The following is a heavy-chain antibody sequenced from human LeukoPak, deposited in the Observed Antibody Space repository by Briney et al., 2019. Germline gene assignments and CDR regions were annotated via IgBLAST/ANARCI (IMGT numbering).Heavy chain of an antibody. V-gene: IGHV3-23*01. Sequence: GGSLRLXCAASGFTSSSYAMGWVRRAPGKGLEWVSAISGSGGSTYYADSVKGRFTISRDNSKNTLYLQMNSLRAEDTAVYYCAKDGVYDFWSGYYLDYWGQGTLVTVSS. CDR2: ISGSGGST. CDR1: GFTSSSYA. J-gene: IGHJ4*02. D-gene: IGHD3-3*01. CDR3: AKDGVYDFWSGYYLDY.